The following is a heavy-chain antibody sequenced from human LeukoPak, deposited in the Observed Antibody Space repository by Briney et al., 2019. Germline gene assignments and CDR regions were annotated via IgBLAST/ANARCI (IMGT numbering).Heavy chain of an antibody. D-gene: IGHD2-15*01. Sequence: SETLSLTCTLPGGSLNNYYWSCIRQPAGKGLEWIGRIYTRGSTNYNPSLKSRVTMSVDTSKNQFSLKLSSVTAADTAVYYCARWRYCSADICSGGDAFDIWGQGTMVSVSS. J-gene: IGHJ3*02. CDR1: GGSLNNYY. CDR3: ARWRYCSADICSGGDAFDI. CDR2: IYTRGST. V-gene: IGHV4-4*07.